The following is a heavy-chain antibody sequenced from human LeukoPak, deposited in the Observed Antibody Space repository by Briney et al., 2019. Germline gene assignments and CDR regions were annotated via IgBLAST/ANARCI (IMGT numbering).Heavy chain of an antibody. CDR2: TSYDGSNK. D-gene: IGHD3-22*01. CDR3: AREADYYDSSGSVYFDY. V-gene: IGHV3-30-3*01. J-gene: IGHJ4*02. CDR1: GFTFRSYA. Sequence: PGGSLRLSCAASGFTFRSYAMYWVRQAPGKGLEWVAVTSYDGSNKYYADSVKGRFTISRDNSKNTLYLQMSSLRAEDTAVYYCAREADYYDSSGSVYFDYWGQGTLVTVSS.